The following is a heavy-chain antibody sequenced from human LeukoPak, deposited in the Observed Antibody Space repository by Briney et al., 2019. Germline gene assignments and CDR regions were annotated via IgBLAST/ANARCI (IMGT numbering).Heavy chain of an antibody. V-gene: IGHV1-46*01. CDR3: ARGTTDDY. Sequence: GASVKVSCKASGYTFTGYYIYWVRQAPGQGLEWMGVINPSGGSTRYAQKFQGRVTMTGDPSTRTVYMELSSLTSDDTAVYYCARGTTDDYWGQGTPVTVSS. D-gene: IGHD1-1*01. CDR2: INPSGGST. J-gene: IGHJ4*02. CDR1: GYTFTGYY.